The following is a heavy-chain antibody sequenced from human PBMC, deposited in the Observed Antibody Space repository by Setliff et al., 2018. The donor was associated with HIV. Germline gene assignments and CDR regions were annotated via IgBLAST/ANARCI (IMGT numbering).Heavy chain of an antibody. J-gene: IGHJ4*02. CDR2: IHYGGFF. V-gene: IGHV4-39*01. Sequence: PSETLSLTCTVSGGSFRSSRYYWGWIRQPPGKGLEWIGNIHYGGFFWYSPSLKSRVTISVDTSKNQFSLELSSVTAADTAVYYCARPALGIGGGSRFDNWGQGTRVTVS. CDR3: ARPALGIGGGSRFDN. D-gene: IGHD3-10*01. CDR1: GGSFRSSRYY.